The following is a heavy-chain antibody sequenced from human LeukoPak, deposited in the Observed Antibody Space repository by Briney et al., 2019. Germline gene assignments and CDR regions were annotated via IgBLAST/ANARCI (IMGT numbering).Heavy chain of an antibody. V-gene: IGHV3-48*03. CDR3: VREEGSTGYYFDN. J-gene: IGHJ4*02. CDR2: INSRGTTI. D-gene: IGHD3-22*01. CDR1: GFTFSDFE. Sequence: GGSLRLSCAASGFTFSDFEMHWARQAPGGGLEWVSYINSRGTTIYYAGSVRGRFTISRDNAKKSVYLQMNSLRDEDTALYYCVREEGSTGYYFDNWGQGTLVTVSS.